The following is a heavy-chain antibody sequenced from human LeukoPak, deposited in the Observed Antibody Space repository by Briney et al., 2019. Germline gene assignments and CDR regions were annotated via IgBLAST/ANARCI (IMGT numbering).Heavy chain of an antibody. Sequence: GGSLRLSCAASGFTFSDYSMHWVRQAPGKGLNWVAFIRYDGNNKYYADSVKGRFTISRDNSMDTLYLHMNSLRAEDTAVYYCALQRTLWQQLLDYWGQGTLVTVSS. CDR1: GFTFSDYS. CDR3: ALQRTLWQQLLDY. CDR2: IRYDGNNK. D-gene: IGHD6-13*01. V-gene: IGHV3-30*02. J-gene: IGHJ4*02.